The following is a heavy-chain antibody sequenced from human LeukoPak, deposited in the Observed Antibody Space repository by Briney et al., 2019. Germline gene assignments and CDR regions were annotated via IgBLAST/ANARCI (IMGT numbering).Heavy chain of an antibody. CDR2: INPNSGGT. V-gene: IGHV1-2*02. J-gene: IGHJ4*02. CDR1: GYTFTGYY. Sequence: XSVKVSCKASGYTFTGYYMHWVRQAPGQGLEWMGWINPNSGGTNYAQKFQGRVTMTRDTSISTAYMELSRLRSDDTAVYYCARIGGSSGWYRFDYWGQGTLVTVSP. D-gene: IGHD6-19*01. CDR3: ARIGGSSGWYRFDY.